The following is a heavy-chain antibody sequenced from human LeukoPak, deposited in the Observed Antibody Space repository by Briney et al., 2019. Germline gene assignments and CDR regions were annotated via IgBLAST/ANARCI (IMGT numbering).Heavy chain of an antibody. D-gene: IGHD4-17*01. V-gene: IGHV4-4*02. J-gene: IGHJ4*02. Sequence: PGGSLRLSCAASGFTFSSYWMSWVRQAPGKGLEWIANIYSSGNTYYNPSPRSRVTISLGTSENQFSLKLRSATAADTAVYYCARGGSDYGAYHFDNWGQGTLVSVSS. CDR3: ARGGSDYGAYHFDN. CDR2: IYSSGNT. CDR1: GFTFSSYW.